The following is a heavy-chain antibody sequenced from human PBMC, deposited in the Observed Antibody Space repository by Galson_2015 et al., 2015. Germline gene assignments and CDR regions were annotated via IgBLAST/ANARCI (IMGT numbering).Heavy chain of an antibody. CDR1: GFTVSSNY. CDR2: IYTGGST. CDR3: ARDIVLEWFQAGMDV. D-gene: IGHD3-3*01. V-gene: IGHV3-53*01. Sequence: SLRLSCAASGFTVSSNYMSWVRQAPGKGLEWVSLIYTGGSTYYADSVKGRFTISRDNSKNTLYLQMNSLRAEDTAVYYCARDIVLEWFQAGMDVWGQGTTVTVSS. J-gene: IGHJ6*02.